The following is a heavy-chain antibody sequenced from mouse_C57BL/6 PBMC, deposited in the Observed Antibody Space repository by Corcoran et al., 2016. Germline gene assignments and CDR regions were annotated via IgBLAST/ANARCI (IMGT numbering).Heavy chain of an antibody. D-gene: IGHD2-2*01. J-gene: IGHJ4*01. CDR3: ARGGYYYSMDY. V-gene: IGHV3-6*01. Sequence: DVQLQESGPGLVKPSKSLSLTCSVTGYSITSGYYWNWIRQFPGNKLEWMGYISYDGSNNYNPSLKNRISITRDTSKNQFFLKLNSVTTEDTATYYCARGGYYYSMDYWGQGTSVTVSS. CDR1: GYSITSGYY. CDR2: ISYDGSN.